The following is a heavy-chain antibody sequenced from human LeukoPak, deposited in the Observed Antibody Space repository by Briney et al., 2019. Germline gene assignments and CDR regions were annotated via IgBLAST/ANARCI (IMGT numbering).Heavy chain of an antibody. CDR3: AIAYCGGDCYGPGFDY. V-gene: IGHV1-2*02. J-gene: IGHJ4*02. CDR2: INPNSGGT. Sequence: ASVKVSCKASGYTFTGYYMHWVRQAPGQGLEWMGWINPNSGGTTYAQKFQGRVTMTRDTSISTAYMELSRLRSDDTAVYYCAIAYCGGDCYGPGFDYWGQGTLVTVSS. D-gene: IGHD2-21*02. CDR1: GYTFTGYY.